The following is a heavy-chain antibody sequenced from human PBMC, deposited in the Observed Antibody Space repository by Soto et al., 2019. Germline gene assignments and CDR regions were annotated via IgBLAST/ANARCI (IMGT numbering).Heavy chain of an antibody. CDR1: GYTFTSYT. V-gene: IGHV1-3*01. D-gene: IGHD1-1*01. CDR3: ARDQSWNDLVWWFDP. CDR2: INAGQGNT. Sequence: ASVKVSCKASGYTFTSYTIHCVRQAPGQSLEWMGWINAGQGNTKYSQKFQDRVTLTKDTSTSTVYMELNSLTSEDTAVYYCARDQSWNDLVWWFDPWGQGTLVTV. J-gene: IGHJ5*02.